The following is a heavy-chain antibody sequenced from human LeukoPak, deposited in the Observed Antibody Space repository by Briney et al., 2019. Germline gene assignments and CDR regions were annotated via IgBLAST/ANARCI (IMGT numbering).Heavy chain of an antibody. Sequence: GGSLRLSCAASGFTFSTYPMHWVRQAPGKGLEWVAVISYDGSNQYYPDSVKGRFTISRVNSKNTLYLQMTSLRAEDTALYYCARSGVTRFGELLSGAFDIWGQGTMVTVSS. CDR3: ARSGVTRFGELLSGAFDI. V-gene: IGHV3-30*04. J-gene: IGHJ3*02. D-gene: IGHD3-10*02. CDR2: ISYDGSNQ. CDR1: GFTFSTYP.